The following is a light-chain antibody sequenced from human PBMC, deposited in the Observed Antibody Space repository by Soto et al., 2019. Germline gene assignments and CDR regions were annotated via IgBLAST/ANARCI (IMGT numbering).Light chain of an antibody. CDR1: QGISSN. Sequence: DIPLTQSPSFLSASVGDRVTITCRASQGISSNLAWYQQKPGKAPNLLIYSASTLQSGVPSRFSGSGSGTEFTLTISGLQTEDFASDYCGHFNEHPFTFGQGALLEIK. V-gene: IGKV1-9*01. CDR2: SAS. J-gene: IGKJ5*01. CDR3: GHFNEHPFT.